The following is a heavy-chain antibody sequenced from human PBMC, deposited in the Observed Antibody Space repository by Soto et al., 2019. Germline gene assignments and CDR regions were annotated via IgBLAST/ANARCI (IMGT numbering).Heavy chain of an antibody. J-gene: IGHJ4*02. Sequence: LSLTCIVSGGPIRSSSYYWGWIRQPPGKGLEWIGSIYYSGTTYYNPSLKSRVTISADTSKNQFSLRLSPVTAADTAVYYCARDMIVVTGLYHFDYWGQGTLVTVPS. CDR3: ARDMIVVTGLYHFDY. D-gene: IGHD3-22*01. V-gene: IGHV4-39*02. CDR2: IYYSGTT. CDR1: GGPIRSSSYY.